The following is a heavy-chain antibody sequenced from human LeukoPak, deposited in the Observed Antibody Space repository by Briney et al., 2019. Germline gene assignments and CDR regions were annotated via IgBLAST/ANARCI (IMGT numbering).Heavy chain of an antibody. CDR1: GDSISSYY. Sequence: SETLSLTCAVSGDSISSYYWHWIRQSPGKGLEWLGHIYYSGNPTYNPSLKSRIIISVDTSTNQFSLKLSSVTAADTAFYYCAGTMVRGVWGYYFNYWGQGALVTVSS. D-gene: IGHD3-10*01. CDR3: AGTMVRGVWGYYFNY. J-gene: IGHJ4*02. V-gene: IGHV4-59*01. CDR2: IYYSGNP.